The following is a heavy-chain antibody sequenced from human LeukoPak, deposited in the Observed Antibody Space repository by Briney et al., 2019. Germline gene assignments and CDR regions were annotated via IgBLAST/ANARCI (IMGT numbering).Heavy chain of an antibody. CDR2: ISSSRSYI. J-gene: IGHJ4*02. D-gene: IGHD2/OR15-2a*01. V-gene: IGHV3-21*01. Sequence: GGSLRLSCAASGFTFSNYAMSWVRQAPGKGLEWVSFISSSRSYIYYADSVKGRFTISRDNAKNSLYLQMNSLRAEDTAVYYCARDWFHAIDYWGQGTLVTVSS. CDR3: ARDWFHAIDY. CDR1: GFTFSNYA.